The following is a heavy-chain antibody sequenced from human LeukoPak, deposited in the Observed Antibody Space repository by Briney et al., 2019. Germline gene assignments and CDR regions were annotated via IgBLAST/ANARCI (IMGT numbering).Heavy chain of an antibody. CDR3: ARDPNYGDYVNWFDP. V-gene: IGHV1-18*01. CDR2: ISAYNGST. J-gene: IGHJ5*02. Sequence: ASVKVSCKASGYTFTSYGISWVRQAPGQGLEWMGWISAYNGSTNYAQKLQGRVTMTTDTSTSTAYMELRSLRSDDTAVYYCARDPNYGDYVNWFDPWGQGTLVTVSS. D-gene: IGHD4-17*01. CDR1: GYTFTSYG.